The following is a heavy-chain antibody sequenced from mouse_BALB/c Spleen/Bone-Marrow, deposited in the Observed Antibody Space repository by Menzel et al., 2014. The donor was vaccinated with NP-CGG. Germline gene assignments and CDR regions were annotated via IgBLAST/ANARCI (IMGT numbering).Heavy chain of an antibody. CDR3: ARNYEGVGAMDY. CDR1: GFSLTNYG. D-gene: IGHD1-1*01. V-gene: IGHV2-2*02. CDR2: IWNSGNT. Sequence: VKLMESGPGLVQPSQSLSITCTVSGFSLTNYGVHWVRLSPGKGLEWLGVIWNSGNTNYNAAFISRLSINMDNSKSQVFFKMNSLRANDTAVYYCARNYEGVGAMDYWGQGTSVTVSS. J-gene: IGHJ4*01.